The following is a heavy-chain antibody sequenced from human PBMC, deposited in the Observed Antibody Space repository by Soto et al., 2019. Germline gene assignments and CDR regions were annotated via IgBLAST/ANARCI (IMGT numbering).Heavy chain of an antibody. D-gene: IGHD3-10*01. J-gene: IGHJ6*03. CDR1: GGSFSGYY. CDR3: ARRRGYYYMDV. CDR2: INHSGST. Sequence: SETLSLTCAVYGGSFSGYYWSLIRQPPGKGLEWIGEINHSGSTNYNPSLKSRVTISVDTSKNQFSLKLSSVTAADTAVYYCARRRGYYYMDVWGKGTTVTVSS. V-gene: IGHV4-34*01.